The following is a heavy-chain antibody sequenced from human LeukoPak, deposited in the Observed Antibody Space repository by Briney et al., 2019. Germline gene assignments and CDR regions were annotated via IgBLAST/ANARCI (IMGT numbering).Heavy chain of an antibody. CDR3: ARDAGYGGNSDY. D-gene: IGHD4-23*01. V-gene: IGHV3-7*01. J-gene: IGHJ4*02. Sequence: GGSLRLSCAASGFTFNMYWMTWVRQAPGKGLESVAYINKDGSDKYYVDSVKGRFTVSRDNAKNSLYLQMNSLRAEDTAVYYCARDAGYGGNSDYWGQGTLVTVSA. CDR2: INKDGSDK. CDR1: GFTFNMYW.